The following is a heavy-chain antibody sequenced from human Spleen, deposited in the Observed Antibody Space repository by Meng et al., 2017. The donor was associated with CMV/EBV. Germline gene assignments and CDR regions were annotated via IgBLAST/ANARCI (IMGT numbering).Heavy chain of an antibody. CDR1: GFTFGDFS. D-gene: IGHD3/OR15-3a*01. V-gene: IGHV3-23*01. J-gene: IGHJ4*02. Sequence: GESLKISCAASGFTFGDFSMSWVRQVPGKGLEWISAISPNGMSTYYAGSVEGRFTISRDNSKNTLYLQMNNLRAEDTATYYCAKDPLRDHEGDFWTGSHYFDFWGQGTLVTVSS. CDR3: AKDPLRDHEGDFWTGSHYFDF. CDR2: ISPNGMST.